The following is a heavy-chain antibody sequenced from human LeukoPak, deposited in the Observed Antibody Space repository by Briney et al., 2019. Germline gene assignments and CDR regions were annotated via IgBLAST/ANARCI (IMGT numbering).Heavy chain of an antibody. CDR2: INPNIGDT. CDR1: GGTFSSYA. J-gene: IGHJ6*03. D-gene: IGHD3-10*01. Sequence: ASVKVSCKASGGTFSSYAISWVRQAPGQGLEWMGWINPNIGDTNYAQKFQGRVTMTRDTSISTAYMELSRLRSDDMAVYYCARDRGVLLWFGELYKHYYYYMDVWGKGTTVTISS. CDR3: ARDRGVLLWFGELYKHYYYYMDV. V-gene: IGHV1-2*02.